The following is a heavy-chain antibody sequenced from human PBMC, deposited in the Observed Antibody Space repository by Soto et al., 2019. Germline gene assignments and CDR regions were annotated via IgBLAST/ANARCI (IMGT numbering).Heavy chain of an antibody. CDR2: VDFSGTYT. J-gene: IGHJ4*02. CDR1: GFSFGNFA. Sequence: EVHLLESGGGLVQAGGSLRLSCAASGFSFGNFAMNWVRQPPGKGLEWVSSVDFSGTYTFYAASVKGRFSISRDNSHNMVYLEMNGLRADDTAVYYCTKRSGGFSEFDYWGQGALVTVSS. CDR3: TKRSGGFSEFDY. D-gene: IGHD5-12*01. V-gene: IGHV3-23*01.